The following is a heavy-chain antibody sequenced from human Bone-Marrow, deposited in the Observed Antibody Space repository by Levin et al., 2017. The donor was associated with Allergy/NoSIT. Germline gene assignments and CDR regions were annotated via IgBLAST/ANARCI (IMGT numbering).Heavy chain of an antibody. CDR3: ARGGDYGGNSAAETINWFDP. V-gene: IGHV3-21*01. Sequence: GGSLRLSCAASGFTFSSYSMNWVRQAPGKGLEWVSSISSSSSYIYYADSVKGRFTISRDNAKNSLYLQMNSLRAEDTAVYYCARGGDYGGNSAAETINWFDPWGQGTLVTVSS. CDR2: ISSSSSYI. D-gene: IGHD4-23*01. CDR1: GFTFSSYS. J-gene: IGHJ5*02.